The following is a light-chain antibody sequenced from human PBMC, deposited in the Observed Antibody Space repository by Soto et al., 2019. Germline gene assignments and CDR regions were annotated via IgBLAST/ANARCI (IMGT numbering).Light chain of an antibody. J-gene: IGLJ1*01. CDR1: STDFVSYNR. Sequence: LTQPPSVSGSPGQSVTISCTGTSTDFVSYNRVSWYQQPPGTAPKLIIYEASNRPSGVPDRFSGSKSGNTASLTISGLQAADEADYYCSLYTSENTYAFGTGTKVTAL. CDR2: EAS. V-gene: IGLV2-18*01. CDR3: SLYTSENTYA.